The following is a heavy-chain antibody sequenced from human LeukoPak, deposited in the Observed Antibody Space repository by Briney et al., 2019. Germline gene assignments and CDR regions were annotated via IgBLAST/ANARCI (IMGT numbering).Heavy chain of an antibody. CDR3: VTSWVRQQRDF. J-gene: IGHJ4*02. CDR1: GFSFRDYW. D-gene: IGHD3-10*01. CDR2: IEPDGSGK. Sequence: GGSLRLSCAGSGFSFRDYWMSWVRQAPGKGLEWVADIEPDGSGKTYVDSVKGRFTISRDNAQQSLYLQMDTLTAEDTAVYYCVTSWVRQQRDFWGQGTLVTVSS. V-gene: IGHV3-7*01.